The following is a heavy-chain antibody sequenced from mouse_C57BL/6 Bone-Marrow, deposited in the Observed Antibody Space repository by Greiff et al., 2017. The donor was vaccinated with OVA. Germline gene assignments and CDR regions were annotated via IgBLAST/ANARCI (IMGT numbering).Heavy chain of an antibody. CDR1: GYTFTSYW. V-gene: IGHV1-64*01. CDR3: AREDSGYYGYWYFDV. J-gene: IGHJ1*03. D-gene: IGHD1-1*01. CDR2: IHPNSGST. Sequence: QVQLQQPGAELVKPGASVKLSCKASGYTFTSYWMHWVKQRPGQGLEWIGMIHPNSGSTNYNEKFKSKATLTVDKSSSTAYMQLSSLTSEDSAVYYCAREDSGYYGYWYFDVWGTGTTVTVSS.